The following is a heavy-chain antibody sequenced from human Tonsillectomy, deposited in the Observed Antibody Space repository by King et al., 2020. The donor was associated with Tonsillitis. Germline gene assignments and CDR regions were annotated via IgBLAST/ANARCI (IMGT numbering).Heavy chain of an antibody. Sequence: VQLVESGGGLVQPGGSLRLSCAASGFTFSSYWMYWVRQVPGKGLVWVSRINSDGTTTNYADSVKGRFTISRDNAKNTQYTQMHSLRVAEPVVYYCVLGTLYYFNNWGQGNLVTVSS. J-gene: IGHJ4*02. D-gene: IGHD2-2*02. V-gene: IGHV3-74*01. CDR1: GFTFSSYW. CDR3: VLGTLYYFNN. CDR2: INSDGTTT.